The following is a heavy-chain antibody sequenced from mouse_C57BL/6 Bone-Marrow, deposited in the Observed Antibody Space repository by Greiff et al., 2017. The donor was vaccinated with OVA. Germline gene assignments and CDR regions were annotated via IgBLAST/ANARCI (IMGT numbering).Heavy chain of an antibody. D-gene: IGHD2-5*01. J-gene: IGHJ1*03. V-gene: IGHV1-54*01. Sequence: QVQLQQSGAELVRPGTSVKVSCKASGYAFTNYLIEWVKQRPGQGLEWIGVINPGSGGTNYNEKFKGKATLTADKSSSTAYMQLSSLTSEDSAVYFCARGGSNYAGYFDVWGTGTTVTVSS. CDR2: INPGSGGT. CDR3: ARGGSNYAGYFDV. CDR1: GYAFTNYL.